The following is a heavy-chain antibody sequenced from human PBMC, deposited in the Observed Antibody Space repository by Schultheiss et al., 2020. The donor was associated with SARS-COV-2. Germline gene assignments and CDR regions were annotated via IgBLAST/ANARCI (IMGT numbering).Heavy chain of an antibody. V-gene: IGHV3-48*03. CDR1: GFTFSSYE. CDR2: ISSSGSTI. D-gene: IGHD1-7*01. J-gene: IGHJ4*02. CDR3: ARVGLGESYNWNYVLDY. Sequence: GGSLRLSCAASGFTFSSYEMNWVRQAPGKGLEWVSYISSSGSTIYYADSVKGRFTISRDNAKNSLYLQMNSLRDEDTAVYYCARVGLGESYNWNYVLDYWGQGTLVTVSS.